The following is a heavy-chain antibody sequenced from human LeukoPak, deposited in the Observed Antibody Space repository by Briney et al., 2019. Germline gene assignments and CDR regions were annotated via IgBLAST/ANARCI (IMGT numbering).Heavy chain of an antibody. CDR2: IYYSGST. J-gene: IGHJ4*02. D-gene: IGHD4-17*01. CDR1: GGSIRSYY. V-gene: IGHV4-59*01. CDR3: ARTGSTVTMLYPFDH. Sequence: SETLSLTCTVCGGSIRSYYWSWIRQPPGKGLEWIGYIYYSGSTNYNPSLKSRVSISVDTSKNQFSLKLSSVTAADTAVYYCARTGSTVTMLYPFDHWGQGNLVTVSS.